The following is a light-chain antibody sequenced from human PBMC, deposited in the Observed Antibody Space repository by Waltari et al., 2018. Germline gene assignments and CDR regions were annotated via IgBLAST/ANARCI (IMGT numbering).Light chain of an antibody. CDR3: CSYAGSGVV. Sequence: QSALTQPASVSGSPGQSITIPCTGTSSDVGSYNLVPWYQQHPGKAPKLIIYEGSKRPSGVSNRFSGSKSGNTASLTISGLQAEDEADYYCCSYAGSGVVFGGGTKLTVL. CDR1: SSDVGSYNL. J-gene: IGLJ2*01. V-gene: IGLV2-23*01. CDR2: EGS.